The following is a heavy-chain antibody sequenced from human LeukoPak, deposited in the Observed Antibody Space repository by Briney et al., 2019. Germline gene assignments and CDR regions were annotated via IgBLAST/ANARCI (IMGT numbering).Heavy chain of an antibody. CDR1: GGSFSGYY. J-gene: IGHJ6*02. CDR2: INHSGST. V-gene: IGHV4-34*01. Sequence: PSETLSLTCAVYGGSFSGYYWSWIRQPPGKGLEWIGEINHSGSTNYNPSLKSRVTISVDTSKNQFSLKLSSVTAADTAVYYCARDRDTAMVYYGMDVWGQGTTVTVSS. CDR3: ARDRDTAMVYYGMDV. D-gene: IGHD5-18*01.